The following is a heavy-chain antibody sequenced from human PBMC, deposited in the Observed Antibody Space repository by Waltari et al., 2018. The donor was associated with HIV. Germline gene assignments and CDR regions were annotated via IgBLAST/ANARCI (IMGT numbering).Heavy chain of an antibody. CDR2: INPDNGGT. CDR3: ARDICNGGSCYSYYFDY. V-gene: IGHV1-2*02. Sequence: QVQLVQSGAEVKKPGASVKISCKASGSTFTGLYMHWVRQAPGQGLEWMGWINPDNGGTKYAQKFQGRVTMTRDTSISTAYMELSRLRSDDTAVYYCARDICNGGSCYSYYFDYWGQGTLVTVSS. CDR1: GSTFTGLY. D-gene: IGHD2-15*01. J-gene: IGHJ4*02.